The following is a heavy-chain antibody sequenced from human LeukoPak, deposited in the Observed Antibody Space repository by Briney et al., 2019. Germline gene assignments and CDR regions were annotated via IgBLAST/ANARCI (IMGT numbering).Heavy chain of an antibody. D-gene: IGHD3-22*01. CDR3: ARDRPHYDSSGYYYYYYYGMDV. Sequence: GGSLRLSCAASGFTFSSYWMHWVRQAPGKGLVWVSRINTDGTSTTYADSVKGRFTISRDNAKNTLYLQMNSLRAEDTAVYYCARDRPHYDSSGYYYYYYYGMDVWGQGTTVTVSS. V-gene: IGHV3-74*01. CDR1: GFTFSSYW. J-gene: IGHJ6*02. CDR2: INTDGTST.